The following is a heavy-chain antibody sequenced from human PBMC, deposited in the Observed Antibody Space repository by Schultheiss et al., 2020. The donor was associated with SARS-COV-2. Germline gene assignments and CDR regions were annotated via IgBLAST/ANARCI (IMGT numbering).Heavy chain of an antibody. CDR2: IIPIFGTA. V-gene: IGHV1-69*13. D-gene: IGHD2-8*01. CDR1: GGTFSSYA. Sequence: SVKVSCKASGGTFSSYAISWVRQAPGQGLEWMGGIIPIFGTANYAQKFQGRVTITADESTSTAYMELSSLRSEDTAVYYCARDRVRFSIVLIEVDPWGQGTLVTVSS. J-gene: IGHJ5*02. CDR3: ARDRVRFSIVLIEVDP.